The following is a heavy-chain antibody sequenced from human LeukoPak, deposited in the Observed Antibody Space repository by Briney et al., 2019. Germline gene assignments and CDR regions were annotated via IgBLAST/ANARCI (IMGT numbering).Heavy chain of an antibody. CDR2: IYYIGST. D-gene: IGHD3-10*01. V-gene: IGHV4-59*08. CDR3: AGHGIGDGWANAFDI. Sequence: SETLSLTCTVSGVSISSYYWSWIRQRPGKGVEWIGYIYYIGSTNYNPSLKSRVTISVDTSKNQFSLKLSSVTAADTAVYYCAGHGIGDGWANAFDIWGQGTMVTVSS. CDR1: GVSISSYY. J-gene: IGHJ3*02.